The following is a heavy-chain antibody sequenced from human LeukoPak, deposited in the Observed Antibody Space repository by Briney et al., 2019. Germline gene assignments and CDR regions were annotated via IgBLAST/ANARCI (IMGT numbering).Heavy chain of an antibody. V-gene: IGHV2-5*02. J-gene: IGHJ4*02. D-gene: IGHD3-22*01. CDR1: VFSLSTGGVG. CDR2: PHWDDDE. CDR3: AHCTYYYGSSDYSRISLFDY. Sequence: SGHTLVKPTQTLTLTCTFSVFSLSTGGVGVGWIRQPPGKALEWLAQPHWDDDERYRPSLKSRLTITKDTSKNQVVLTMTNMDPVDTATYYCAHCTYYYGSSDYSRISLFDYWGQGTLVTVSS.